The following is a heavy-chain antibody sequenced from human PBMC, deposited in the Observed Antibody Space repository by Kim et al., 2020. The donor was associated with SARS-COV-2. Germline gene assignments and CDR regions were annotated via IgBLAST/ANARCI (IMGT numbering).Heavy chain of an antibody. CDR1: GFTFSSYG. D-gene: IGHD1-26*01. CDR2: ISYDGSNK. J-gene: IGHJ4*02. Sequence: GGSLRLSCAASGFTFSSYGMHWVRQAPGKGLEWVAVISYDGSNKYYADSVKGRFTISRDNSKNTLYLQMNSLRAEDTAVYYCAKDGSYRGSYLQTLDYWGQGTLVTVSS. V-gene: IGHV3-30*18. CDR3: AKDGSYRGSYLQTLDY.